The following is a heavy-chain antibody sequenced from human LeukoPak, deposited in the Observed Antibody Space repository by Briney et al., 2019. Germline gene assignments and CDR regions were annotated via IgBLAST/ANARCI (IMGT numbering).Heavy chain of an antibody. Sequence: PGGSLRLSCVASGFTFSNYWMHWVRQVPGKGLVWVSRINLDGSTTTYADSVKGRFTISRDNAKNTLYLQMNSLRAEDTALYYCARDKTVSALRRDYMDVSGKGTTVTVSS. CDR3: ARDKTVSALRRDYMDV. J-gene: IGHJ6*03. D-gene: IGHD4-17*01. CDR1: GFTFSNYW. CDR2: INLDGSTT. V-gene: IGHV3-74*01.